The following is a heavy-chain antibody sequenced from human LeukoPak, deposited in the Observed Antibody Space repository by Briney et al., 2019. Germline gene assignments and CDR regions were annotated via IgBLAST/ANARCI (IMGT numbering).Heavy chain of an antibody. Sequence: SETLSLTCTVSGGSIRSSYYYWGWIRQPPGKGLEWIGSIYDSGSTYYNPSLKSRVTISVDKSKNQFSLKLSSVTAADTAVYYCARVRITIFGATTPVDWGQGTLVTVSS. D-gene: IGHD3-3*01. V-gene: IGHV4-39*07. CDR2: IYDSGST. CDR3: ARVRITIFGATTPVD. CDR1: GGSIRSSYYY. J-gene: IGHJ4*02.